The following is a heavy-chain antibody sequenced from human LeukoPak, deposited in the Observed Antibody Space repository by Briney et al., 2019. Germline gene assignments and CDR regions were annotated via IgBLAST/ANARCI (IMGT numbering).Heavy chain of an antibody. CDR2: ISPSGSTI. Sequence: GGSLRLSCAASGFTFSSYEVNWVRQAPGKGLEWVSYISPSGSTICYADSVKGRFTISRDNAKNSLYLQMNSLRAEDTAVYYCARLPHYWGQGTLVTVSS. CDR1: GFTFSSYE. D-gene: IGHD1-26*01. CDR3: ARLPHY. J-gene: IGHJ4*02. V-gene: IGHV3-48*03.